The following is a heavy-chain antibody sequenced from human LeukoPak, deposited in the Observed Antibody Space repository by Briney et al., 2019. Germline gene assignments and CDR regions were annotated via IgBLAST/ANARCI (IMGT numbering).Heavy chain of an antibody. CDR1: GYTFTSYD. D-gene: IGHD3-10*01. V-gene: IGHV1-8*01. CDR2: MNPNSGNT. CDR3: ATLLWFGENYMDV. J-gene: IGHJ6*03. Sequence: ASVKVSCKASGYTFTSYDINWGRQATAQGLEWMGWMNPNSGNTGYAHKFQGRVTMTRNTSISTAYMELSSLRSEDPAVYYCATLLWFGENYMDVWGKGTTVTISS.